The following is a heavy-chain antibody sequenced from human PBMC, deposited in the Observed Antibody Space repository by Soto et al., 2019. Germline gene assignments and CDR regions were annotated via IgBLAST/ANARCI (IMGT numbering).Heavy chain of an antibody. V-gene: IGHV4-39*01. CDR3: AGFVVPASRNSDFDY. Sequence: SETLSLTCTVSGISVSTSDYYWGWVRQPPGKGLDWIGNIYYSGSTFYNPSLRSRVTLSVDTSRNQFSLRLNSVTVADTAVYFCAGFVVPASRNSDFDYWGQGTLVTVS. J-gene: IGHJ4*02. D-gene: IGHD2-15*01. CDR1: GISVSTSDYY. CDR2: IYYSGST.